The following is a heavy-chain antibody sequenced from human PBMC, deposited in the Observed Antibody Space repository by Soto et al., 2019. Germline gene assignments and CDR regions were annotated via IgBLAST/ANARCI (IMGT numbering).Heavy chain of an antibody. D-gene: IGHD6-13*01. CDR1: GFTFSSYS. CDR3: AKDSSREGVY. J-gene: IGHJ4*02. Sequence: PGGSLRLSCAASGFTFSSYSMNWVRQAPGKGLEWVSSISSSSSSYIYYADSVKGRFTISRDNSKNTLYLQMNSLRAEDTAVYYCAKDSSREGVYWGQGTLVTVSS. CDR2: ISSSSSSYI. V-gene: IGHV3-21*04.